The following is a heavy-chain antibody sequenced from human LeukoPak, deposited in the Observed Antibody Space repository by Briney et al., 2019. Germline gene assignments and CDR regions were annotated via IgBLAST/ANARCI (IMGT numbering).Heavy chain of an antibody. CDR1: GFTFDDYG. V-gene: IGHV3-20*04. J-gene: IGHJ4*01. D-gene: IGHD3-10*01. Sequence: GGSLRLSCAASGFTFDDYGMSWVRQAPGKGLEWVSGINWNGGSTGYADSVKGRFTISRDNAKNSLYLQMNSLRAEDTALYYCARDSSLVRGVIRGAIDYWGQGTLVTVSS. CDR2: INWNGGST. CDR3: ARDSSLVRGVIRGAIDY.